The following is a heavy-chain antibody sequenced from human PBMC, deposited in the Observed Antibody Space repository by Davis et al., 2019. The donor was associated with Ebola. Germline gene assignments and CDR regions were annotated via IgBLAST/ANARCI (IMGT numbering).Heavy chain of an antibody. V-gene: IGHV3-64D*06. CDR3: VRDSYGMDV. J-gene: IGHJ6*02. CDR1: GFTFGGYT. Sequence: GGSLKISCLASGFTFGGYTMHWVRQAPGKGLEYVSDISDTGGTTSYADSVKGRFTISRDNSKNTVYLQMSSLRAEDTALYYCVRDSYGMDVWGQGTTVTVSS. CDR2: ISDTGGTT.